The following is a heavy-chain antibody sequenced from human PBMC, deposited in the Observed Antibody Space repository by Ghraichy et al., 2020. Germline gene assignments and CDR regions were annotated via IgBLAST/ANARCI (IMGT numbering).Heavy chain of an antibody. CDR3: AKARGFCSGGTCPSYKWFDP. Sequence: GGSLRLSCAASGFTFSSYEMTWVRQAPGKGLEWVSTISGGGGNTYYGDSVKGRFTVSRDNSHNTMSLQMNSLRAEDTALYYCAKARGFCSGGTCPSYKWFDPWGPGTLVTVSS. D-gene: IGHD2-15*01. V-gene: IGHV3-23*01. CDR1: GFTFSSYE. CDR2: ISGGGGNT. J-gene: IGHJ5*02.